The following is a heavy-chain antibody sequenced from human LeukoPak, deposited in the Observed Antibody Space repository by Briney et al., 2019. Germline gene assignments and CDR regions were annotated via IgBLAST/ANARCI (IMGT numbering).Heavy chain of an antibody. D-gene: IGHD5-12*01. CDR3: AIPYQRYSGYEWLVGLFDY. CDR2: INPNSGGT. V-gene: IGHV1-2*02. J-gene: IGHJ4*02. Sequence: GASVKVSCKASGYTFTGYYMHWVRQAPGQGLEWMGWINPNSGGTNYAQKFQGRVTMTRDTSISTAYMELSRLRSDDTAVYYCAIPYQRYSGYEWLVGLFDYWGQGTLVTVSS. CDR1: GYTFTGYY.